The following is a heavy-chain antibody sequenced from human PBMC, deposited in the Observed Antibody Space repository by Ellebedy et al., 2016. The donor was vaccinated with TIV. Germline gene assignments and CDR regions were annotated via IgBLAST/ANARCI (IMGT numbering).Heavy chain of an antibody. CDR3: VRDDRLLSGHYHYYMDV. J-gene: IGHJ6*03. Sequence: SETLSLTXTVSGASISSYYWSWLRQPAGKGLEWIGRIYISGSTNYNPSLKSRVTMLVDTSKNQVYLKLRSVTAADTAVYYCVRDDRLLSGHYHYYMDVWGKGTTVTVSS. CDR2: IYISGST. CDR1: GASISSYY. V-gene: IGHV4-4*07. D-gene: IGHD2-2*01.